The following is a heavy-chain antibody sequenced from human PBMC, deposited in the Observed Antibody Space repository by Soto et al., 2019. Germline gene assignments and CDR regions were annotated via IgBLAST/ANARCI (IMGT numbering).Heavy chain of an antibody. J-gene: IGHJ4*02. Sequence: PSETLSLTCAVSGGSISSSNWWSWVRQPPGKGLEWIGEIYHSESTNYNPSLKSRGTISVDKSKNQFTRKLSSVNAADTAMYYCARKASSSYYYFFDYWGQGTLVTVSS. CDR1: GGSISSSNW. V-gene: IGHV4-4*02. CDR2: IYHSEST. D-gene: IGHD3-22*01. CDR3: ARKASSSYYYFFDY.